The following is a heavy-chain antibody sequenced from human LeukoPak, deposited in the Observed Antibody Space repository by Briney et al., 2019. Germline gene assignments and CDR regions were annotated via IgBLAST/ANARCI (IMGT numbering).Heavy chain of an antibody. J-gene: IGHJ4*02. D-gene: IGHD6-13*01. CDR2: INPNSGGT. Sequence: ASVKVSCKASGYTFTGYYMHWVRQAPEQGLEWMGWINPNSGGTNYAQKFQGRVTMTRDTSISTAYMELSRLRSDDTAVYYCATGIAAVGTLDYWGQGTLVTVSS. V-gene: IGHV1-2*02. CDR1: GYTFTGYY. CDR3: ATGIAAVGTLDY.